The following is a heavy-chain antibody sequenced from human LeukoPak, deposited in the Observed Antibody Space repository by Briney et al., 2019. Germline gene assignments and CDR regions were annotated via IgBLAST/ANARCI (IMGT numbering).Heavy chain of an antibody. Sequence: GGSLRLSCAASGFLFSTYTVNWVRQAPGQGLEWVAALAAASGTRYYANSVRGRFTISRDNSKNTVFLQMNSLRVEDTAVYYCAKDKVPDGKWDIDYWGQGTLVTVSS. D-gene: IGHD1-26*01. CDR2: LAAASGTR. CDR3: AKDKVPDGKWDIDY. CDR1: GFLFSTYT. J-gene: IGHJ4*02. V-gene: IGHV3-23*01.